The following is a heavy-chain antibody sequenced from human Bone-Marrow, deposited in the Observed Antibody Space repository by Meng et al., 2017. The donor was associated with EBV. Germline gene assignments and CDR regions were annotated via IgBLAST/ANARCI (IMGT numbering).Heavy chain of an antibody. V-gene: IGHV4-4*02. CDR2: IYHSGST. CDR1: GGSISSSNW. Sequence: VRLQEPGPGLVKPSGTRSLTCAVSGGSISSSNWWSWVRQPPGKGLEWIGEIYHSGSTNYNPSLKSRVTISVDKSKNQFSLKLSSVTAADTAVYYCARDEDCSSTSCSWIDPWGQGTLVTVSS. J-gene: IGHJ5*02. D-gene: IGHD2-2*01. CDR3: ARDEDCSSTSCSWIDP.